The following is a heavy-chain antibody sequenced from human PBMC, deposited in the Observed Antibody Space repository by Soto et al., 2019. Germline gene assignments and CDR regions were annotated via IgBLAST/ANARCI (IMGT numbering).Heavy chain of an antibody. J-gene: IGHJ4*02. V-gene: IGHV4-31*03. CDR3: ARGSEGYYYDSSGYQYFDY. D-gene: IGHD3-22*01. CDR2: IYYSGST. CDR1: GGSISSGGYY. Sequence: PSETLSLTCTVSGGSISSGGYYWSWIRQHPGKGLEWIGYIYYSGSTYYNPSLKSRVTISVDMSKNQFSLKLRSVTAADTAVYYCARGSEGYYYDSSGYQYFDYWGQGTLVTVSS.